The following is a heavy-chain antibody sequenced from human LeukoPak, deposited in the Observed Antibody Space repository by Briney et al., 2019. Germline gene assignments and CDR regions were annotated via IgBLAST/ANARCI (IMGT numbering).Heavy chain of an antibody. V-gene: IGHV3-23*01. CDR1: GFTFSSYA. CDR3: AKSTYCSSTSYLYFDY. CDR2: ISGSGGST. Sequence: PGGSLRLSCAASGFTFSSYAMSWLRQAPGKGLEWVSAISGSGGSTYYADSVKGRFTISRDNSKNTLYLQMNSLRAEDTAVYYCAKSTYCSSTSYLYFDYWGQGTLVTVSS. J-gene: IGHJ4*02. D-gene: IGHD2-2*01.